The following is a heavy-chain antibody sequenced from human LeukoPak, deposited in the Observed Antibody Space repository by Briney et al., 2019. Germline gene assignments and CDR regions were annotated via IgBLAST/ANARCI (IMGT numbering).Heavy chain of an antibody. CDR2: IYYSGST. CDR3: AGIRVGAANFDY. CDR1: GGSISSYY. J-gene: IGHJ4*02. V-gene: IGHV4-59*01. D-gene: IGHD2-15*01. Sequence: PSETLSLTCTVSGGSISSYYWSWIRQPPGKGLEWIGYIYYSGSTNYNPSLKSRVTISVDTSKNQFSLKLSSVTAADMAVYYCAGIRVGAANFDYWGQGTLVTVSS.